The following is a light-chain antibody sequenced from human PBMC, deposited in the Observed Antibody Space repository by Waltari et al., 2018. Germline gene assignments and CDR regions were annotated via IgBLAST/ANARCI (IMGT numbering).Light chain of an antibody. J-gene: IGLJ3*02. V-gene: IGLV8-61*01. CDR1: SGSLSTTSY. CDR2: KAN. Sequence: QTVVTQEPSLSVSPGGTVKLTCALSSGSLSTTSYATWYQQTPGQAPRTLVYKANARSSGVPDRFAGSILGKTAALTITGAQAEDESDYDCALYMGSGIWVYGGGTRLTIL. CDR3: ALYMGSGIWV.